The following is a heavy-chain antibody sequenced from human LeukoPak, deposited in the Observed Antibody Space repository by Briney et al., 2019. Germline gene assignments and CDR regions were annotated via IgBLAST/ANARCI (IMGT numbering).Heavy chain of an antibody. CDR2: FISSSSYI. J-gene: IGHJ4*02. CDR3: ARAREMATIEPPYYFDY. Sequence: GGPLRLSCEASGLPFGSYGMNGFGRPPGKGLGWASSFISSSSYIYYADSVKGRFTISRDNAKNSLYLQMNSLRAEDTAVYYCARAREMATIEPPYYFDYWGQGTLVTVSS. V-gene: IGHV3-21*01. CDR1: GLPFGSYG. D-gene: IGHD5-24*01.